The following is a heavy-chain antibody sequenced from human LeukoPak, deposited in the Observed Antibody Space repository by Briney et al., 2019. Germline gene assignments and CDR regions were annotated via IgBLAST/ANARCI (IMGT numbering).Heavy chain of an antibody. CDR2: IIPIFGTA. J-gene: IGHJ6*02. CDR1: GGTFSSYA. D-gene: IGHD3-22*01. Sequence: SVKVSCKASGGTFSSYAISWVRQAPGQGLEWMGGIIPIFGTANYAQKFQGRVTITADESTSTAYMELSSLRSEDTAVYYCARDYYDSYGMDVWGQGTTVTASS. V-gene: IGHV1-69*13. CDR3: ARDYYDSYGMDV.